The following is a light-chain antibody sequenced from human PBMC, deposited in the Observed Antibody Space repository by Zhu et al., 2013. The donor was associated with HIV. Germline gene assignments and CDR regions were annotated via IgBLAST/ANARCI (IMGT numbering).Light chain of an antibody. CDR2: QDN. CDR3: QAWDTNSLYV. Sequence: SYEVTQPPSVSVSPGQTASITCSGDKLGDRYACWYQQKPGQSPILVIYQDNKRPSGIPERFSGSNSGNTATLTISGTQALDEADYYCQAWDTNSLYVFGSGTKVTVL. V-gene: IGLV3-1*01. J-gene: IGLJ1*01. CDR1: KLGDRY.